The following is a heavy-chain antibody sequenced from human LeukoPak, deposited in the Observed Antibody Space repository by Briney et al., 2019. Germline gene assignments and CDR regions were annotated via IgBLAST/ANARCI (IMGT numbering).Heavy chain of an antibody. J-gene: IGHJ4*02. CDR2: IYSGGST. D-gene: IGHD2-15*01. Sequence: GGSLRLSCAASEFSVGSNYMTWVRQAPGKGLEWVSLIYSGGSTYYADSVKGRFTFSRDNSKNTLYLQMNTLRAEDTAVYYCTTIRGFCSGRSCLGYWGQGTLVTVSS. V-gene: IGHV3-66*01. CDR1: EFSVGSNY. CDR3: TTIRGFCSGRSCLGY.